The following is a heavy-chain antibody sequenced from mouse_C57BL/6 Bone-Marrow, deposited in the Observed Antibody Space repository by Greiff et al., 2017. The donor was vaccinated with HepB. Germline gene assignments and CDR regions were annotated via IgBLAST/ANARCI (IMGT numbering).Heavy chain of an antibody. CDR2: IRNKANGYTT. J-gene: IGHJ1*03. CDR1: GFTFTDYY. Sequence: EVQLVESGGGLVQPGGSLSLSCAASGFTFTDYYMSWVRQPPGKALEWLGFIRNKANGYTTEYSASVKGRFTISRDNSQSILYLQMNALRAEDSATYYCARYIGYYLYWYFDVWGTGTTVTVSS. CDR3: ARYIGYYLYWYFDV. V-gene: IGHV7-3*01. D-gene: IGHD2-3*01.